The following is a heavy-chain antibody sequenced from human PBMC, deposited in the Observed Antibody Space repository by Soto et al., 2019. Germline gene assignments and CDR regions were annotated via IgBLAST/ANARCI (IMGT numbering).Heavy chain of an antibody. CDR2: ISYDGSNK. D-gene: IGHD6-6*01. CDR3: ASDTLTYSSSSMSDY. V-gene: IGHV3-30-3*01. Sequence: GGSLRLSCAASGFTFSSYAMHWVRQAPGKGLEWVAVISYDGSNKYYADSVKGRFTISRDNSKNTLYPQMNSLRAEDTAVYYCASDTLTYSSSSMSDYWGQGTLVTVSS. J-gene: IGHJ4*02. CDR1: GFTFSSYA.